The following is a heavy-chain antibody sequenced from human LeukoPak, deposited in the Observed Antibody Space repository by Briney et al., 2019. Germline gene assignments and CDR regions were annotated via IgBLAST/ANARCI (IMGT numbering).Heavy chain of an antibody. J-gene: IGHJ4*02. Sequence: SGPALVKPTQTLTLTCTFSGFSLSTPEMCVTWIRQPPGKALEWLARIDWDDDKFYSPSLRTRLTISKDTPKNQVVLRMTNMDPVDTGTYYCARMTPDSPSSDYWGQGALITVSS. CDR2: IDWDDDK. CDR1: GFSLSTPEMC. CDR3: ARMTPDSPSSDY. D-gene: IGHD2-15*01. V-gene: IGHV2-70*17.